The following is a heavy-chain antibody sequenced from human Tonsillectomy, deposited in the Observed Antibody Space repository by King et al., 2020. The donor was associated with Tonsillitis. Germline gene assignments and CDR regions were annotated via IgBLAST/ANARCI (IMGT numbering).Heavy chain of an antibody. J-gene: IGHJ5*02. D-gene: IGHD3-22*01. CDR3: ARPSSYDSSGYRSNWFDP. Sequence: QLQESGPGLVKPSETLSLTCTFSGGSISSSSYYCGWIRQPPGKGLEWIGRIYYIGSTYYNPSLKFRVTISVDTSQNQFSLKLSSVTAADTAVYYCARPSSYDSSGYRSNWFDPWGQGTLVTVSS. CDR2: IYYIGST. V-gene: IGHV4-39*01. CDR1: GGSISSSSYY.